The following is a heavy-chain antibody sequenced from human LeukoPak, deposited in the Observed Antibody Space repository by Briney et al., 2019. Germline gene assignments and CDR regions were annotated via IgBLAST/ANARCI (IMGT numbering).Heavy chain of an antibody. CDR1: GYTFTTYS. CDR2: ISGYNGNT. D-gene: IGHD3-22*01. CDR3: ASLKNYYDSSGYLVTDAFDI. Sequence: PWASVKVSCKASGYTFTTYSINWVRQAPGQGLEWMGWISGYNGNTNYAQKLQGRVTMTTDTSTSTAYMELRSLKSDDTAVYYCASLKNYYDSSGYLVTDAFDIWGQGTMVTVSS. J-gene: IGHJ3*02. V-gene: IGHV1-18*01.